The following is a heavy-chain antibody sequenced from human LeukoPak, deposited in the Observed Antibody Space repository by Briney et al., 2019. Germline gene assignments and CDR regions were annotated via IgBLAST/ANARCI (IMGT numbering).Heavy chain of an antibody. Sequence: GGSLRLSCAASGFTFSSYSMNWVRQAPGKGLEWVSSISSSSSYIYYADSVKGRSTISRDNAKNSLYLQMNSLRAEDTAVYYCARDDYGDPWYFDLWGRGTLVTVSS. D-gene: IGHD4-17*01. J-gene: IGHJ2*01. CDR2: ISSSSSYI. CDR3: ARDDYGDPWYFDL. V-gene: IGHV3-21*01. CDR1: GFTFSSYS.